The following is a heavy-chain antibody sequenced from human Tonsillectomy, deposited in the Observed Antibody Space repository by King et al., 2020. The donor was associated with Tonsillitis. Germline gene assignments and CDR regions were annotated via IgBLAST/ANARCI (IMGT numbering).Heavy chain of an antibody. V-gene: IGHV3-23*04. J-gene: IGHJ4*02. CDR2: ISGSGGST. CDR3: AKDRSRRYYVILTPRGAPGPFDY. D-gene: IGHD3-9*01. CDR1: GFTFSSYA. Sequence: VQLVESGGGLVQPGGSLRLSCAASGFTFSSYAMSWVRQAPGKGLEWVSAISGSGGSTYYADSVKGRFTISRDNSKNTLYLQMNSLRAEDTAVYYCAKDRSRRYYVILTPRGAPGPFDYWGQGTLVTVSS.